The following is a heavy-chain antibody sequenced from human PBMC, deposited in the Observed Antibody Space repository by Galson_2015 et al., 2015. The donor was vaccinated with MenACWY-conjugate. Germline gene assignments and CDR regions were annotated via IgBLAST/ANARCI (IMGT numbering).Heavy chain of an antibody. J-gene: IGHJ4*02. CDR3: ARPVRNRLTIAVPYYFDH. Sequence: SLRLSCAASGFSLSHYYMSWVRQAPGKGLEWVATIRGDGSETFHLNSVKDRFTISRDNAQNSLFLQMDSLRAEDTAVYYCARPVRNRLTIAVPYYFDHWGQGTL. D-gene: IGHD2-21*01. CDR1: GFSLSHYY. V-gene: IGHV3-7*03. CDR2: IRGDGSET.